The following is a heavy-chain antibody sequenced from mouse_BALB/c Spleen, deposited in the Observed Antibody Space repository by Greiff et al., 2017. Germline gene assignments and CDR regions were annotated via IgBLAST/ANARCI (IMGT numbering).Heavy chain of an antibody. Sequence: EVMLVESGGGLVKPGGSLKLSCAASGFTFSDYYMYWVRQTPEKRLEWVATISDGGSYTYYPDSVKGRFTISRDNAKNNLYLQMSSLKSEDTAMYYCARDHGNYAWFAYWGQGTLVTVSA. CDR1: GFTFSDYY. V-gene: IGHV5-4*02. J-gene: IGHJ3*01. CDR3: ARDHGNYAWFAY. D-gene: IGHD2-1*01. CDR2: ISDGGSYT.